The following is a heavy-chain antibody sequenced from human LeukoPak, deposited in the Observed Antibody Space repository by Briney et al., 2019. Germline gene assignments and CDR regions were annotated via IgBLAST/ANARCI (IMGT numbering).Heavy chain of an antibody. CDR3: ARRGRFDY. Sequence: NPGGSLRLSCEASGFMLNVYYMSWFRLAPGKGLEWIGEINHSGSTNYNPSLKSRVTISVDTSKNQFSLKPSSVTAADTAVYYCARRGRFDYWGQGTLVTVSS. V-gene: IGHV4-34*01. CDR1: GFMLNVYY. J-gene: IGHJ4*02. CDR2: INHSGST.